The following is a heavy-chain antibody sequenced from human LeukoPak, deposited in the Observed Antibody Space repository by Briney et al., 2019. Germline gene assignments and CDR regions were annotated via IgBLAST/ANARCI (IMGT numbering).Heavy chain of an antibody. CDR1: GDTFSRDV. J-gene: IGHJ4*02. V-gene: IGHV1-69*04. Sequence: SVKVSCKESGDTFSRDVISWVRQAPGQGLEWMGRIIPVLGVANYAQKFQGRVTITADKSTSTAYMELSSLRYEDTAMYYCAREQTVTNYFDYWGQGTLVTVSS. CDR3: AREQTVTNYFDY. CDR2: IIPVLGVA. D-gene: IGHD2-21*02.